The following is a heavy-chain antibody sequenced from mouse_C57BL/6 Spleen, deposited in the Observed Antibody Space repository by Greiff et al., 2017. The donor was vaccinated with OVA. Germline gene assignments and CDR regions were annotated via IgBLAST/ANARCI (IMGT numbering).Heavy chain of an antibody. D-gene: IGHD1-1*01. CDR1: GFNIKDYY. CDR3: SSPFYGSSEY. CDR2: IDPEDGDT. J-gene: IGHJ2*01. Sequence: VQLQQSGAELVRPGASVKLSCTASGFNIKDYYMHWVKQRPEQGLEWIGRIDPEDGDTEYAPKFKGKATMTADTSSNTAYLQLRSLTSEATAVSYCSSPFYGSSEYWGQGTPLTVSS. V-gene: IGHV14-1*01.